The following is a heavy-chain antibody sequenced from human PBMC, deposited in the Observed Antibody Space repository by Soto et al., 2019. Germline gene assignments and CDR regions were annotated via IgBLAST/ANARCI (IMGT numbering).Heavy chain of an antibody. CDR3: ARQYSSSFDY. V-gene: IGHV4-34*01. CDR2: INHSGST. D-gene: IGHD6-13*01. Sequence: QVQLQQWGAGLLKPSETLSLTCAVYGGSFSGYYWSWIRQPPGKGLEWIGEINHSGSTNYNPSLQSRVTISVDTSKTQFSLKLSSVTAADTAVYYCARQYSSSFDYWGQGTLVTVSS. CDR1: GGSFSGYY. J-gene: IGHJ4*02.